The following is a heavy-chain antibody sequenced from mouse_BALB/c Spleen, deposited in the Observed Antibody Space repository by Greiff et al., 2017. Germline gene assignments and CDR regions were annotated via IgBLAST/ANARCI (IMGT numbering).Heavy chain of an antibody. Sequence: DVMLVESGGGLVKPGGSLKLSCAASGFTFSSYAMSWVRQTPEKRLEWVASISSGGSTYYPDSVKGRFTISRDNARNILYLQMSSLRSEDTAMYYCARGEYAMDYWGQGTSVTVSS. V-gene: IGHV5-6-5*01. CDR1: GFTFSSYA. CDR3: ARGEYAMDY. J-gene: IGHJ4*01. CDR2: ISSGGST.